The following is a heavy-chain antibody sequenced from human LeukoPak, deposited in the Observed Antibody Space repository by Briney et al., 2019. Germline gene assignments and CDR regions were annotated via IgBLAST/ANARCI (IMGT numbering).Heavy chain of an antibody. J-gene: IGHJ4*02. D-gene: IGHD5-12*01. V-gene: IGHV1-24*01. Sequence: GALVKVSCKVSGYTLTELSMHWVRQAPGKGLEWMGGFDPEDGETIYAQKFQGRVTITRNTSISTAYMELSSLRSEDTAVYYCARGVHRKGATGLYYFDYWGQGTLVTVSS. CDR1: GYTLTELS. CDR3: ARGVHRKGATGLYYFDY. CDR2: FDPEDGET.